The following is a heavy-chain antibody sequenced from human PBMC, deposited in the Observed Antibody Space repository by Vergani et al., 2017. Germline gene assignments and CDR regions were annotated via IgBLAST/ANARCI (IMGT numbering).Heavy chain of an antibody. V-gene: IGHV5-10-1*03. CDR1: GYSFTSYW. J-gene: IGHJ5*02. CDR2: IDPSDSYT. Sequence: EVQLVQSGAEVKKPGESLRLSCKRFGYSFTSYWISWVRQMPGKGLEWMGRIDPSDSYTNYSPSFQGHVTISADKSISTAYLQWSILKASDTAIYYCPTITAGFVPFDPWGQGTLVTVSS. CDR3: PTITAGFVPFDP. D-gene: IGHD1-20*01.